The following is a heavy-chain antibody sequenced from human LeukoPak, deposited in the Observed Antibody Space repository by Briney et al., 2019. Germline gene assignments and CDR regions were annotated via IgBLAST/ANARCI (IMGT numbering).Heavy chain of an antibody. Sequence: SETLSLTCTVSGGSISSSSYYWGWIRQPPGKGLEWIGSIYYSGSTYYNPSLKSRVTISVDTSKNQFSLKLSSVTAADTAVYYCARHKGRQWSTPNWFDPWGQGTLVTVSS. CDR3: ARHKGRQWSTPNWFDP. J-gene: IGHJ5*02. D-gene: IGHD6-19*01. CDR1: GGSISSSSYY. CDR2: IYYSGST. V-gene: IGHV4-39*01.